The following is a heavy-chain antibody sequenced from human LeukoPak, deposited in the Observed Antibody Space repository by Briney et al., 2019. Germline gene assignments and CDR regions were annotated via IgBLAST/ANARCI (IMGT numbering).Heavy chain of an antibody. CDR3: ARGYHDSSGYDY. CDR2: INHSGST. J-gene: IGHJ4*02. V-gene: IGHV4-34*01. D-gene: IGHD3-22*01. Sequence: SETLSLTCAVYGGSFSGYYWSWIRQPPGRGLEWIGEINHSGSTNYNPSLKSRVTISVDTSKNQFSLKLSSVTAADTAVYYCARGYHDSSGYDYWGQGTLVTVSS. CDR1: GGSFSGYY.